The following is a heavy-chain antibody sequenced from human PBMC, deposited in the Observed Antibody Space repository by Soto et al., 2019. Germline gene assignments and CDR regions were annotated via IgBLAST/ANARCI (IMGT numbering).Heavy chain of an antibody. CDR1: GYTFTGSS. CDR3: ARDLTGDPNY. CDR2: INPNSGGT. Sequence: QVQLVQSGAEVKKPGASVNVSCEASGYTFTGSSIHWVRQAPGQGLEWMGYINPNSGGTIFAQKFQGRVTMNRDTSIRTAYMELSRVASDDTAVHYCARDLTGDPNYWGQGTLVTVSS. V-gene: IGHV1-2*02. D-gene: IGHD7-27*01. J-gene: IGHJ4*02.